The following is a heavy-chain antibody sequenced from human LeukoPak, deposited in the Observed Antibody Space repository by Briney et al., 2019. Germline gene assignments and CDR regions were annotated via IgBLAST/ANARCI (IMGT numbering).Heavy chain of an antibody. J-gene: IGHJ4*02. D-gene: IGHD3-22*01. Sequence: PSETLSLTCTVSGGSISSYYWSWIREPAGKGLEGIGRIYTSGSTNYNPSLKSRVTMSVDTSKNQFSLKLSSVTAADTAVYYCARGVRYYYDSSGYHFDYWGQGTLVTVSS. CDR1: GGSISSYY. V-gene: IGHV4-4*07. CDR2: IYTSGST. CDR3: ARGVRYYYDSSGYHFDY.